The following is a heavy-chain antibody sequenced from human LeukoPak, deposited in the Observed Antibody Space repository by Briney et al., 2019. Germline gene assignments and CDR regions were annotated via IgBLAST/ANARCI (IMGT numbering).Heavy chain of an antibody. Sequence: SGPTLVKPTQTLTLTCTFSGFSLSTSGVGVGWIRQPPGKALEWLALIYWDDDNRYSPSLKSRLTITKDTSKNQVVLTMTNMDPVDTATYYCAHENYYGSGSYYTDWFDPWGQGTLVTVSS. J-gene: IGHJ5*02. CDR1: GFSLSTSGVG. V-gene: IGHV2-5*02. CDR3: AHENYYGSGSYYTDWFDP. CDR2: IYWDDDN. D-gene: IGHD3-10*01.